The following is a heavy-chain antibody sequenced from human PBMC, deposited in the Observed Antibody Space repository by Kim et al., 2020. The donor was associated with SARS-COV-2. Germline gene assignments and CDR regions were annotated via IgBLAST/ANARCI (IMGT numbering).Heavy chain of an antibody. J-gene: IGHJ4*02. Sequence: GGSLRLSCAASGFTFINYAMHWVRQAPGKGLEWVTVISYDGSNEYYADSVKGRFIISRDNSKNTLYLQMNSLRAEDTAVYYCARVGGWNYYGSGSYFDYWGQGTLVTVSS. CDR2: ISYDGSNE. CDR1: GFTFINYA. CDR3: ARVGGWNYYGSGSYFDY. D-gene: IGHD3-10*01. V-gene: IGHV3-30*04.